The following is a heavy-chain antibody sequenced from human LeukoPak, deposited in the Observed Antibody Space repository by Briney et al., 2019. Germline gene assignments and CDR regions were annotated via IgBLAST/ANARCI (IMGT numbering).Heavy chain of an antibody. CDR2: INPNSGGT. D-gene: IGHD6-13*01. J-gene: IGHJ4*02. CDR3: ARVSGSSWGGDFDY. CDR1: GYTFTGYS. Sequence: ASVKVSCKASGYTFTGYSMHWVRQAPGQGLEWMGRINPNSGGTNYAQKFQGRVTMTRDTSISTAYMELSRLRSDDTAVYYCARVSGSSWGGDFDYWGQGTLVTVSS. V-gene: IGHV1-2*06.